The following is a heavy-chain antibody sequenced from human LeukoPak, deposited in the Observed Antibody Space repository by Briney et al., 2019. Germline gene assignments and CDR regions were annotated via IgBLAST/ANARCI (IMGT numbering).Heavy chain of an antibody. CDR3: ARDEGYGVVRDLDY. CDR2: IYHSGST. V-gene: IGHV4-38-2*02. J-gene: IGHJ4*02. CDR1: GFTFSSYS. D-gene: IGHD3-3*01. Sequence: GSLRLSCAASGFTFSSYSMNWVRQAPGKGLGWIGSIYHSGSTYYNPSLKSRVTISVDTSKNQFSLKLSSVTAADTAVYYCARDEGYGVVRDLDYWGQGTLVTVSS.